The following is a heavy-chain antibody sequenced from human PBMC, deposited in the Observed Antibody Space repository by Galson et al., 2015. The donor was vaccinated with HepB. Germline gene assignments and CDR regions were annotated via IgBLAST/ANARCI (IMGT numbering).Heavy chain of an antibody. Sequence: SVKVSCKASGDTFKSYTFGWVRQAPGQGLEWMGGIIPIFGVGAYAQRFQGRLTITADKSTTTVYMELSSLTSEDTAMYYCAIAADCTGGSCHEGSWGQGTLITVSS. CDR1: GDTFKSYT. CDR3: AIAADCTGGSCHEGS. CDR2: IIPIFGVG. D-gene: IGHD2-15*01. J-gene: IGHJ5*02. V-gene: IGHV1-69*10.